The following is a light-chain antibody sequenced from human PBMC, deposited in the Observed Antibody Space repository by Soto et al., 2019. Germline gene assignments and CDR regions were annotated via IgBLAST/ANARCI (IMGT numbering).Light chain of an antibody. CDR3: QQYGSSPLT. Sequence: IVLTQSPDTLSLSPGETATLSSRASQSVSNTYLAWYQQKPGQAPRLLIYGASSRATGIPDRFSGSGSGTDFTLTISRLEPEDFAVYYCQQYGSSPLTFGGGTQVEIK. J-gene: IGKJ4*01. CDR2: GAS. V-gene: IGKV3-20*01. CDR1: QSVSNTY.